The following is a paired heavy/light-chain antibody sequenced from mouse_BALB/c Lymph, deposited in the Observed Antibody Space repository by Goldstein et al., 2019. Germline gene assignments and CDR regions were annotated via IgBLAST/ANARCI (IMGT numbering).Heavy chain of an antibody. J-gene: IGHJ4*01. CDR2: ISSGSSTI. D-gene: IGHD2-1*01. V-gene: IGHV5-17*02. CDR3: ARGNGNYGGLMDY. CDR1: GFTFSSFG. Sequence: DVQLVESGGGLVQPGGSRKLSCAASGFTFSSFGMHWVRQAPEKGLEWVAYISSGSSTIYYADTVKGRFTISRDNPKNTLFLQMTSLRSEDTAMYYCARGNGNYGGLMDYWGQGTSVTVSS.
Light chain of an antibody. V-gene: IGKV8-28*01. CDR2: GAS. CDR1: QSLLNSGNQKNY. J-gene: IGKJ5*01. CDR3: QNDHSYPLT. Sequence: DIVMTQSPSSLSVSAGEKVTMSCKSSQSLLNSGNQKNYLAWYQQKPGQPPKLLIYGASTRESGVPDRFTGSGSGTDFTLTISSVQAEDLAVYYCQNDHSYPLTFGAGTKLELK.